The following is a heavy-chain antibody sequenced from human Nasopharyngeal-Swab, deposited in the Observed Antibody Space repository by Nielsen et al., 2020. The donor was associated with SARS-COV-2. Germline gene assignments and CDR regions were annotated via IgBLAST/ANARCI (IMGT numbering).Heavy chain of an antibody. V-gene: IGHV4-34*01. CDR1: GGSFSGYY. CDR3: ASFSFGVVIIGVVGRYFDY. J-gene: IGHJ4*02. CDR2: INHGGNT. D-gene: IGHD3-3*01. Sequence: GSLRLSCAVYGGSFSGYYWNWIRQPPGKGLEWIGEINHGGNTNYNPSLKSRVTILVDTSKNQFSLKLSSVTAADTAVYYCASFSFGVVIIGVVGRYFDYWGQGTLVTVSS.